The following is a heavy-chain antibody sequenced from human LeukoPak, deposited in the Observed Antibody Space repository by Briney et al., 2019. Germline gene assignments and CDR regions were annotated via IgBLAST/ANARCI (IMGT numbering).Heavy chain of an antibody. CDR3: AGGGYDSRGYYHLSGYFQH. D-gene: IGHD3-22*01. V-gene: IGHV4-4*07. J-gene: IGHJ1*01. CDR1: GGSISSYY. Sequence: SQTLSLTCTVSGGSISSYYWNWIRQPAGKGLEWIGRIYTSGSTNYNPSLKSRVTISVDTSKNQFSLKLSSVTAADTAVYYCAGGGYDSRGYYHLSGYFQHWGQGTLVTVSS. CDR2: IYTSGST.